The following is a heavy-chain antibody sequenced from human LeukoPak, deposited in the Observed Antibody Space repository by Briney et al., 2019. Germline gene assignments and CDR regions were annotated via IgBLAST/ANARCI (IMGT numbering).Heavy chain of an antibody. CDR3: ATDRSYYDDSSGYYDVFDI. V-gene: IGHV4-59*01. CDR2: IYYSGST. CDR1: GGSISSYY. D-gene: IGHD3-22*01. Sequence: SETLSLTCTVSGGSISSYYWSWIRQPPGKGLEWIGYIYYSGSTNYNPSLKSRVTISVDTSKIQFSLKLSSVTAADTAVYYCATDRSYYDDSSGYYDVFDIWGQGTMVTVSS. J-gene: IGHJ3*02.